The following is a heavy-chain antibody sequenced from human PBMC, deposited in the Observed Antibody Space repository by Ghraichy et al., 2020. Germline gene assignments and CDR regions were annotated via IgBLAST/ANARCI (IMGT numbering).Heavy chain of an antibody. D-gene: IGHD6-19*01. CDR1: GFTFSSYA. Sequence: GGSLRLSCAASGFTFSSYAMSWVRQAPGKGLEWVSAISGSGGSTYYADSVKGRFTISRDNSKNTPYLQMNSLRAEDTAVYYGAKEGVGAVAGLYYYYYYGMDVWGQGTTVTVSS. CDR3: AKEGVGAVAGLYYYYYYGMDV. CDR2: ISGSGGST. V-gene: IGHV3-23*01. J-gene: IGHJ6*02.